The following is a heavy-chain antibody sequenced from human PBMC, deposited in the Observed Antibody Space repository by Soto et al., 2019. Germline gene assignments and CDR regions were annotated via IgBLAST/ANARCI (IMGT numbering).Heavy chain of an antibody. CDR1: GGSFTGYY. CDR3: ARGQEGVVATH. V-gene: IGHV4-34*01. CDR2: IKDGGST. D-gene: IGHD2-15*01. Sequence: QVQLQQWGAGRLKPSETLSLTCAVNGGSFTGYYWSWVRQPPGKGLEWIGEIKDGGSTNYSPSLRSRVTISADTSKKHSSLKVTSVTAPDTAVYYCARGQEGVVATHWDQGTLVTVSS. J-gene: IGHJ4*02.